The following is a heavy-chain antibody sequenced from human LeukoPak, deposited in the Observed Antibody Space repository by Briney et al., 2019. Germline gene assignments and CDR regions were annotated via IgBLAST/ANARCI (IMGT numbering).Heavy chain of an antibody. J-gene: IGHJ4*02. Sequence: HPGGSLRLSCAASGFTFSTYGMHWVRQAPGKGLEWVAFIRYDGTIKYYTESVKGRFTISRDNSKNTLFPQMDSPRPEDTAVYYCATWAATILGTDCWGQGTLVTVSS. D-gene: IGHD3-3*01. CDR1: GFTFSTYG. CDR2: IRYDGTIK. V-gene: IGHV3-30*02. CDR3: ATWAATILGTDC.